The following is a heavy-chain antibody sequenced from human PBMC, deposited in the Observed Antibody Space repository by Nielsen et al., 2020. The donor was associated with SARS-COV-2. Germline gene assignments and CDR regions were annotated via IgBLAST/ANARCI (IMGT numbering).Heavy chain of an antibody. CDR1: GYTFTSYY. Sequence: ASVKVSCKASGYTFTSYYMHWVRQAPGQGLEWMGWISAYNGNTNYAQKLQGRVTMTTDTSTSTAYMELRSLRSDDTAVYYCARDPGLLQLWLPIFDYWGQGTLVTVSS. CDR3: ARDPGLLQLWLPIFDY. CDR2: ISAYNGNT. V-gene: IGHV1-18*04. D-gene: IGHD5-18*01. J-gene: IGHJ4*02.